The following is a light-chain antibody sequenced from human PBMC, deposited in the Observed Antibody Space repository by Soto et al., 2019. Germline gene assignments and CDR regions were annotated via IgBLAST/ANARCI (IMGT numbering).Light chain of an antibody. CDR3: QHRSSWPPLVT. Sequence: EIVLTQSPATLSLSPGERATLSCRASQSVSSYLAWSQQKPGQPPRLLIYDASNRATGIPARLSGSGSGTAFTLTTSSLEPEDFAVYYCQHRSSWPPLVTFGPGTKVDIK. V-gene: IGKV3-11*01. CDR1: QSVSSY. CDR2: DAS. J-gene: IGKJ3*01.